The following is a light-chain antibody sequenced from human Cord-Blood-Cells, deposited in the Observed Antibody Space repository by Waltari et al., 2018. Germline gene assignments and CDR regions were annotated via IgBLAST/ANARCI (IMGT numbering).Light chain of an antibody. J-gene: IGKJ2*01. Sequence: DIQMTQSPSTLSPSVGDRVTITCRASQSISSWLAWYQQKPGKAPKLLIYKASSLESGVPSRFSGSGSGTEFTLTISSLQPDDFATYYCQQYNSYSFYTFGQGTKLEIK. V-gene: IGKV1-5*03. CDR3: QQYNSYSFYT. CDR1: QSISSW. CDR2: KAS.